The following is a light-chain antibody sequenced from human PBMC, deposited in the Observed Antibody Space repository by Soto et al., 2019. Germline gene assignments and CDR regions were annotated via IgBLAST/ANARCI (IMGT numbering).Light chain of an antibody. V-gene: IGKV3-11*01. CDR3: QQRSTWPLT. J-gene: IGKJ4*01. CDR1: QDISTY. Sequence: IVLTQAPASLSLSPGERATLSCRASQDISTYLAWYQQKPGQAPRLFIYDTFNRASDVPSRFSGSGSGTVFTLPINNVAPEDSEIYYCQQRSTWPLTFGGGTKLEIK. CDR2: DTF.